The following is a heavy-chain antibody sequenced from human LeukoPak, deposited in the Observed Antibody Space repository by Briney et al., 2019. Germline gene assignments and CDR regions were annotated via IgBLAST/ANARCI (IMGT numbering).Heavy chain of an antibody. D-gene: IGHD2-21*02. V-gene: IGHV1-2*02. CDR3: ARMALDGGDSIGFDS. CDR2: INPNIGDA. CDR1: GYTFTDYF. Sequence: ASVKVSCKASGYTFTDYFIHWVRQAPGQGLEWMGWINPNIGDASYAQKFQDRVTMTRDRSINTAYMELSRMTSDDTAVYYCARMALDGGDSIGFDSWGQGTLVTVSS. J-gene: IGHJ5*01.